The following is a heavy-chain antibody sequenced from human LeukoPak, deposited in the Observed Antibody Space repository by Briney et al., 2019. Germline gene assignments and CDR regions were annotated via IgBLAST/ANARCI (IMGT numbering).Heavy chain of an antibody. CDR1: GFTFGSYW. V-gene: IGHV3-7*01. CDR3: ARIWGSYRDFDY. J-gene: IGHJ4*02. Sequence: PGGSLRLSCAASGFTFGSYWMTWVRQAPGKGLEWVANIKPEGSEKYYLDSVKGRFTISRDNAKNSLYLQMNSLRAEDTAVYFCARIWGSYRDFDYWGQGTLVIVSS. CDR2: IKPEGSEK. D-gene: IGHD3-16*02.